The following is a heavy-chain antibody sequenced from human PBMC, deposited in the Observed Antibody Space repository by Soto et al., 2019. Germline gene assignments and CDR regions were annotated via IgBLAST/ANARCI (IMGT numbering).Heavy chain of an antibody. CDR3: AVSIAAAGLTGWFDP. Sequence: ASVKVSCKASGYTFTSYGISWVRQAPGQGLEWMGWISAYNGNTNYAQKLQGRVTMTTDTSTSTAYMELRSLRSDDTAVHYCAVSIAAAGLTGWFDPWGQGTLVTVSS. CDR2: ISAYNGNT. V-gene: IGHV1-18*01. D-gene: IGHD6-13*01. J-gene: IGHJ5*02. CDR1: GYTFTSYG.